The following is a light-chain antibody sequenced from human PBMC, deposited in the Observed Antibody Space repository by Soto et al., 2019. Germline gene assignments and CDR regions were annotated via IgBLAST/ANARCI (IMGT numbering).Light chain of an antibody. CDR2: KVS. J-gene: IGKJ5*01. CDR1: QSLVYSDGNTY. CDR3: QQYNNWPPIT. Sequence: DVVMTQSPLSLPVTLGQPASISCRSSQSLVYSDGNTYLNWFQQRPGQSPRRLIYKVSSRDSGVPDRFSGSGSGTDFTLKISRVEAEDVGVYYCQQYNNWPPITFGQGTRLEI. V-gene: IGKV2-30*01.